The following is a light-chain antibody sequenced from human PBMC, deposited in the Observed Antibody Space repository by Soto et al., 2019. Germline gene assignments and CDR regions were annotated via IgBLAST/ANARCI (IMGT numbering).Light chain of an antibody. Sequence: EVMLTQSPGTLSLSPGERATLSCRASQSVSINYLAWYQQKSGQAPRLLIYGGSNRATGIPDTFSGSGSRTDFTFTIRRPEPEDFAVYYWWPYDTSPRTFGQGTKVEFK. V-gene: IGKV3-20*01. CDR3: WPYDTSPRT. CDR1: QSVSINY. J-gene: IGKJ1*01. CDR2: GGS.